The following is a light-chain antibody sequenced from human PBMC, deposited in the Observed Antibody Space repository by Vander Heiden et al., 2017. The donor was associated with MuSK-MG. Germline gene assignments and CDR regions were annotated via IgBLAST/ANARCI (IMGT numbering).Light chain of an antibody. J-gene: IGKJ1*01. CDR2: GAS. CDR3: QQDDRSPRT. V-gene: IGKV3-20*01. CDR1: QSVSSSY. Sequence: IVLTQSPGTLSLSPGERATLSCRASQSVSSSYLAWYQQKPVQTPRLLIYGASSSATGIPDRFSGSGSGTDFTLTISRLEPEDFAVYYCQQDDRSPRTFGQGTRVEIK.